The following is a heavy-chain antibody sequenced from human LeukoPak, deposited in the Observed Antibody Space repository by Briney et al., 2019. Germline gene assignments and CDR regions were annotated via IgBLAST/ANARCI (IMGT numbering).Heavy chain of an antibody. CDR2: IDPSDSYT. Sequence: GASLQISCKGSGSIFTSYWISWVRQMPGKGLEWMGRIDPSDSYTNYSPSFQGHVTISADKSISTAYLQWSSLKASDTAMYYCARLGDYGDYASDYWGQGTLVTVSS. V-gene: IGHV5-10-1*01. CDR1: GSIFTSYW. J-gene: IGHJ4*02. CDR3: ARLGDYGDYASDY. D-gene: IGHD4-17*01.